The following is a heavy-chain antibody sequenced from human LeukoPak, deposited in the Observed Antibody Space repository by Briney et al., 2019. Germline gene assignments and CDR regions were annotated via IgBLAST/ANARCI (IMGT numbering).Heavy chain of an antibody. J-gene: IGHJ2*01. CDR1: GGSFSGYY. CDR2: INHSGST. V-gene: IGHV4-34*01. Sequence: PSETLSLTCAVYGGSFSGYYWSWIRQPPGKGLEWIGEINHSGSTNYNPSLKSRVTISVDTSKNQFSLNLSSVSAADTAVYYCARHEHSSSWSPPEYVDLWGRGTLVTVSS. CDR3: ARHEHSSSWSPPEYVDL. D-gene: IGHD6-13*01.